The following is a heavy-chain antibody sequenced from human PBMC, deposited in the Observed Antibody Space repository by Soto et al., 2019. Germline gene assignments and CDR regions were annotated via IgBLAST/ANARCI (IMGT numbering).Heavy chain of an antibody. D-gene: IGHD5-12*01. V-gene: IGHV4-34*01. J-gene: IGHJ4*02. CDR3: ARESGYPTIDFDY. CDR2: INHSGST. Sequence: TSETLSLTCAVYGGSFSGYYWSWIRQPPGKGLEWIGEINHSGSTNYNPSLKSRVTISVDTSKNQFSLKLSSVTAADTAVYYCARESGYPTIDFDYWGQGTLVTVSS. CDR1: GGSFSGYY.